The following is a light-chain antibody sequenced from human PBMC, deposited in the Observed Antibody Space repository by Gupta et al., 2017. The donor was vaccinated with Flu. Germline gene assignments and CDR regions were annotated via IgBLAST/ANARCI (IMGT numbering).Light chain of an antibody. CDR1: QSIRTY. CDR3: QQSYSVFNT. CDR2: AAS. V-gene: IGKV1-39*01. Sequence: DIQMTQSPSSLSASLGDRVTITCRASQSIRTYLSWYQQKPGKAPKLLIYAASNLQSGVPSRFSGSGSGTDFTLTISGLQSEDFATYYCQQSYSVFNTFGQGTRLDFK. J-gene: IGKJ5*01.